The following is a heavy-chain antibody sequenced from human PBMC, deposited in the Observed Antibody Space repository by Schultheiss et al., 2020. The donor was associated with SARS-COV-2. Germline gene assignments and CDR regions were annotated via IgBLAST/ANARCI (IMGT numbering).Heavy chain of an antibody. V-gene: IGHV4-34*01. Sequence: SETLSLTCAVYGGSFSGYYWSWIRQPPGKGLEWIGYIYYSGSTYYNPSLKSRVTISVDTSKNQFSLKLNAVTAADTAVYYCARGDQGIAAAGAPIDYWGQGTLVTVSS. CDR1: GGSFSGYY. CDR3: ARGDQGIAAAGAPIDY. J-gene: IGHJ4*02. D-gene: IGHD6-13*01. CDR2: IYYSGST.